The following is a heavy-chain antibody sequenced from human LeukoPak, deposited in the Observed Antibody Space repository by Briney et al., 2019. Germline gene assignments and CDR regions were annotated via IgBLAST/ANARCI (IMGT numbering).Heavy chain of an antibody. CDR3: ARPPSRGYSSSFEY. CDR1: GYSFATYW. CDR2: IYPDESNI. J-gene: IGHJ4*02. V-gene: IGHV5-51*01. D-gene: IGHD2-2*03. Sequence: ESLKISCKGSGYSFATYWIAWVRQMPGKGLEWMGIIYPDESNIRYSPSFQGQVTISADKSISTAYLQWSSLKASDTAIYYCARPPSRGYSSSFEYWGQGTLVTVSS.